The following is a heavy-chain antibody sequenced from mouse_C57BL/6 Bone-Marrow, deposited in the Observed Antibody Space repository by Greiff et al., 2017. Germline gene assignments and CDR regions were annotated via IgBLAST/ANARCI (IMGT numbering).Heavy chain of an antibody. CDR3: GRGSDNVSFAY. CDR2: FSPGCGSI. V-gene: IGHV1-62-2*01. Sequence: QVQLQQSGAELVKPGASVKLSCKASGYTFPEYTIHWVKQRSGQGLEWIGWFSPGCGSIKYNAKLADKAPLTADKSSSTVYMELSRLTSEDSAVYCYGRGSDNVSFAYWGQGTLVTV. CDR1: GYTFPEYT. J-gene: IGHJ3*01. D-gene: IGHD1-3*01.